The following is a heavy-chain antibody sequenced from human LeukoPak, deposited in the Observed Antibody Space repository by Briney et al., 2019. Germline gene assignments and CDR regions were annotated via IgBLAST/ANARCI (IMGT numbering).Heavy chain of an antibody. CDR2: IWHSGST. Sequence: SGTLSLTCAVSGVSMSSNNWWSWVRQPPEKGLEWIGEIWHSGSTNYNPSLKSRVTISVDKSKNQFSLKLSSVTAADTAVYYCARIDSGTSSDNAFDIWGQGTKVTVSS. D-gene: IGHD1-26*01. J-gene: IGHJ3*02. CDR1: GVSMSSNNW. V-gene: IGHV4-4*02. CDR3: ARIDSGTSSDNAFDI.